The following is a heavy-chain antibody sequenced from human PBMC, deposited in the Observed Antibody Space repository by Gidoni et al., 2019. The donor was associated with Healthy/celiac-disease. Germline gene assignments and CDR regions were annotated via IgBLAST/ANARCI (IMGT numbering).Heavy chain of an antibody. CDR3: ARDRNDGVVTPGWFDP. CDR1: GFTLRRYS. Sequence: EVQLVESGGGMVKPGGSLRLSCAASGFTLRRYSMNWVRQAPGKGLGWVSSISSSSSYIYYADSVKGRFTISRDNAKNSLYLQMNSLRAEDTAVYYCARDRNDGVVTPGWFDPWGQGTLVTVSS. V-gene: IGHV3-21*01. CDR2: ISSSSSYI. J-gene: IGHJ5*02. D-gene: IGHD3-3*01.